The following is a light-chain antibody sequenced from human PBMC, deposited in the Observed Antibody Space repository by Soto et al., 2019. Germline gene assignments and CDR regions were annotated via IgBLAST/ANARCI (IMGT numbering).Light chain of an antibody. Sequence: QSALTQPASVSGSPGQSITISCTGTRSDVGGYNYVYWHQQHPGNAPKLMIYDVTNRPSGVSDRFSGSKSGNTASLTISGLQAEDEADYYCSSYTSSSTYVFGAGTKVTVL. J-gene: IGLJ1*01. CDR3: SSYTSSSTYV. CDR1: RSDVGGYNY. V-gene: IGLV2-14*01. CDR2: DVT.